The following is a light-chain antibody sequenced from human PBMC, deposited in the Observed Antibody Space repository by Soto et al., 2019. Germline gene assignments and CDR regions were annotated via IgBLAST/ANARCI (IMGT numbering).Light chain of an antibody. CDR2: GAS. J-gene: IGKJ1*01. CDR3: QQYGTSTWT. Sequence: EIVMTQSPATLSVSPGERATLYCRASQSVSIDLAWYQQTHGQAPRXXXYGASTRATGIPARFSGSVSETDGTITINRLEKEDGSMYFCQQYGTSTWTFGQGTKVDIK. CDR1: QSVSID. V-gene: IGKV3-15*01.